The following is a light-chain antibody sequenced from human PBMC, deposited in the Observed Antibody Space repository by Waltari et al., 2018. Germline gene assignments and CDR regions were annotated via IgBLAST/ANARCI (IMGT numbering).Light chain of an antibody. CDR3: LQYGNSPGT. Sequence: ETVMMQSPGTLSLSPGERATLSCRASENVKRNSLAWYQQKPGQAPRLLIYGASSRATGIPDRFSGSGSGTDFTLTISRVESEDIAVYYCLQYGNSPGTFGQGSKLQIK. V-gene: IGKV3-20*01. J-gene: IGKJ2*01. CDR2: GAS. CDR1: ENVKRNS.